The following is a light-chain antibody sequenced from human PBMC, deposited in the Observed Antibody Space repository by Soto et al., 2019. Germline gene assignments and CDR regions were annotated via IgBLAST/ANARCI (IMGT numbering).Light chain of an antibody. J-gene: IGKJ3*01. CDR2: DAS. CDR3: QQYKSYRFT. V-gene: IGKV1-5*01. Sequence: DIQMTQSPSTLSASVGDRVTITCRASQSISSWLAWYQQKPGKAPKLLIYDASSLESGVPSRFSGSGSGTEFTLTISSLQPDDFATYYCQQYKSYRFTFGPGTKVDIK. CDR1: QSISSW.